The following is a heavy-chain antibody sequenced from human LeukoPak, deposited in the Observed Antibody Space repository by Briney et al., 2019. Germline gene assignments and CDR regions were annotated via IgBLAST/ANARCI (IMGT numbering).Heavy chain of an antibody. J-gene: IGHJ3*02. CDR1: GFTFRSYS. Sequence: PGGSLRLSCAASGFTFRSYSMHWVRQAPGKGLEWVSYISSTSSTIYYADSVKGRFTISRDNAKNSLYLQMNSLRDEDKAVYYCARAAPYYYDSSGYSAFDSWGQGTMVTVSS. D-gene: IGHD3-22*01. CDR2: ISSTSSTI. V-gene: IGHV3-48*02. CDR3: ARAAPYYYDSSGYSAFDS.